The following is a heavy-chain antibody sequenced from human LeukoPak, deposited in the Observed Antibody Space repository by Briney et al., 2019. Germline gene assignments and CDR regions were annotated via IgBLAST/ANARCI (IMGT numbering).Heavy chain of an antibody. V-gene: IGHV4-4*07. J-gene: IGHJ5*02. D-gene: IGHD3-9*01. Sequence: SETLSLTCSVSGGSISDFYWSWIRQPAGKGLEWIGRIYTSGNTNYNPSLQSRVTQSVDTSKNQFSLSLISVTAADTAVYYCARLPTGYPNWFDAWGQGTLVTVSS. CDR1: GGSISDFY. CDR2: IYTSGNT. CDR3: ARLPTGYPNWFDA.